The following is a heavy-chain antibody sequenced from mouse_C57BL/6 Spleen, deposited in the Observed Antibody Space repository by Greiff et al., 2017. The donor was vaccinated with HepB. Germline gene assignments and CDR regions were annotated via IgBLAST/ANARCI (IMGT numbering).Heavy chain of an antibody. CDR2: IRNKANGYTT. V-gene: IGHV7-3*01. CDR1: GFTFTDYY. D-gene: IGHD2-3*01. CDR3: ARSPDGYYGYFDV. Sequence: DVKLVESGGGLVQPGGSLSLSCAASGFTFTDYYMSWVRQPPGKALEWLGFIRNKANGYTTEYSASVKGRFTISRDNSQSILYLQMNALRAEDSATYYCARSPDGYYGYFDVWGTGTTVTVSS. J-gene: IGHJ1*03.